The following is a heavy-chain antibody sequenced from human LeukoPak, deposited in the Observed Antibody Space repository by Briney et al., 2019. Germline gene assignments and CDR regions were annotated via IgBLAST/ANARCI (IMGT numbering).Heavy chain of an antibody. CDR2: ISSSSSSI. J-gene: IGHJ4*02. CDR3: ARGGAARPDY. CDR1: GFTFSNYG. D-gene: IGHD6-6*01. Sequence: PGGSLRLSCAASGFTFSNYGMDWVRHAPGKGLEWVSYISSSSSSIYYADSVKGRFTISRDNAKNSLFLQMNSLRAEDTAVYYCARGGAARPDYWGQGTLVTVSS. V-gene: IGHV3-48*01.